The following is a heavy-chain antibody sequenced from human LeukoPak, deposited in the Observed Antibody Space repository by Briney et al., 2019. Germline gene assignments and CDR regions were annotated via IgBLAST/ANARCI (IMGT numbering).Heavy chain of an antibody. J-gene: IGHJ6*04. CDR2: ISISSSYI. CDR3: AELGITMIGGV. CDR1: GFTFSRYS. Sequence: GGSLRLSCAASGFTFSRYSVNWVRQAPGKGLEWVSSISISSSYIYYADSVKGRFTMSRDNAKNSLYLQMNSLRAEDTAVYYCAELGITMIGGVWGKGTTVTISS. V-gene: IGHV3-21*01. D-gene: IGHD3-10*02.